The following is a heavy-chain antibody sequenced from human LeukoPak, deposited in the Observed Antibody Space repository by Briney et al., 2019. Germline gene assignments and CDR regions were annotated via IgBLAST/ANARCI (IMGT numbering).Heavy chain of an antibody. Sequence: SETLSLTCTVSGGSISSYYCNWIRQPPGKGLEWIGYIYYSGSTNYNPSLKGRVSISVDMSKNQFSLKLNSVTAADTAIYYCARGYGYFDYWGQGTLVTVSS. CDR3: ARGYGYFDY. D-gene: IGHD5-18*01. CDR1: GGSISSYY. CDR2: IYYSGST. J-gene: IGHJ4*02. V-gene: IGHV4-59*08.